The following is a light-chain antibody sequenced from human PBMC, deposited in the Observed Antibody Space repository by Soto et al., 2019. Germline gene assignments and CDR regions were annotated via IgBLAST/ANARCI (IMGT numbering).Light chain of an antibody. J-gene: IGKJ1*01. CDR2: GAS. V-gene: IGKV3-20*01. CDR3: QQYGSSPQT. CDR1: QSISNSY. Sequence: IVLTQSPGTLSLSPGESATLSCRASQSISNSYLAWYQQKHGQAPRFLMYGASSRATGFPDRFSGSGSGTDFTLIISRLEPEDFAVYYCQQYGSSPQTFGQGTKVDIK.